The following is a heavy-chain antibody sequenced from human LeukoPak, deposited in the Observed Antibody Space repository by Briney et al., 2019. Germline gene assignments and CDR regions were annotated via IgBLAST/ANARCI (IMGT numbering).Heavy chain of an antibody. CDR2: IKQDGSEK. CDR3: ARTRRYSTSLNYYYDMDV. Sequence: GGSLRLSCAASGFTFSTYWMSWVRQAPGKGLEWVANIKQDGSEKYYVDSVKGRFTISRDNTKNSLYLQMSSLRAEDTAVYYCARTRRYSTSLNYYYDMDVWGQGTKVTVSS. V-gene: IGHV3-7*01. D-gene: IGHD6-6*01. CDR1: GFTFSTYW. J-gene: IGHJ6*02.